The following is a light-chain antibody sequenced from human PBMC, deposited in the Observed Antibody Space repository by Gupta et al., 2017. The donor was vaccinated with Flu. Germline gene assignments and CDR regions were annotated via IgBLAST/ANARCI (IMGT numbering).Light chain of an antibody. CDR2: KTN. CDR3: LLYSGGTEWV. V-gene: IGLV7-43*01. J-gene: IGLJ2*01. Sequence: QTAVTQESSLTVSPGGTVTLTCTSTTGAVTSASYPTWFQQKPGQAPRALIYKTNNKHSWTPARFSGSLLGDKAALTLSDVRPEDEAEYYCLLYSGGTEWVFGGVTKVTVL. CDR1: TGAVTSASY.